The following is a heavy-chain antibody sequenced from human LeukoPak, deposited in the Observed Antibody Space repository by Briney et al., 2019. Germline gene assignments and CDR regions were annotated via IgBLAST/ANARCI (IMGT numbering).Heavy chain of an antibody. CDR1: GYTFINYD. CDR2: MNPNSGYT. J-gene: IGHJ6*02. CDR3: ARGYDYFHGMDV. V-gene: IGHV1-8*02. Sequence: ASVKVSCEASGYTFINYDINWVRQAPGQGLEYMGWMNPNSGYTGSAQKFHGRVTMTRDTSIQTAYLELTTLTSDDTAVYYCARGYDYFHGMDVWGQGTTVSV.